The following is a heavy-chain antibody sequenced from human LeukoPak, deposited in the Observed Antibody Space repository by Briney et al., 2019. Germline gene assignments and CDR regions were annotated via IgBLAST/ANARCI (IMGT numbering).Heavy chain of an antibody. D-gene: IGHD4-17*01. V-gene: IGHV3-53*01. CDR3: AKPQTTVTTYQYFDY. J-gene: IGHJ4*02. CDR1: GFTVSSNY. CDR2: IYSGGST. Sequence: PGGSLRLSCAASGFTVSSNYMSWVRQAPGKGLEWVSVIYSGGSTYYADSVKGRFTISRDNSKNTLYLQMNSLRAEDTAVYYCAKPQTTVTTYQYFDYWGQGTLVTVSS.